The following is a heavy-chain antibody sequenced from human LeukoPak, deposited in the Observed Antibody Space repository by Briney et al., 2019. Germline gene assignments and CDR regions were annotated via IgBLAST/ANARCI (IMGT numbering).Heavy chain of an antibody. D-gene: IGHD3-3*01. J-gene: IGHJ5*02. Sequence: PGGSLRLSCAASGFTFSSYWMSWVRQAPGKGLEWVANIKQDGSEKYYVDSVKGRFTISRDNTKNSLYLQMNSLRAEDTAVYYCARDERGYDFWSGYYTGSPWFDPWGQGTLVTVSS. CDR3: ARDERGYDFWSGYYTGSPWFDP. CDR2: IKQDGSEK. V-gene: IGHV3-7*01. CDR1: GFTFSSYW.